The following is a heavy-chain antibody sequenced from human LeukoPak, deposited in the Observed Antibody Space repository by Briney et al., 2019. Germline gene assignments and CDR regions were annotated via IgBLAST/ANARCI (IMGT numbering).Heavy chain of an antibody. CDR2: ISYDGSNK. Sequence: GVSLRLSCAASGFTFSSYAMHWVRQAPGKGLEWAAVISYDGSNKYYADSVKGRFTISRDNSKNTLYLQMNSLRADDTAIYYCVRDFRSADHWGQGILVTVSS. V-gene: IGHV3-30-3*01. CDR3: VRDFRSADH. J-gene: IGHJ5*02. CDR1: GFTFSSYA.